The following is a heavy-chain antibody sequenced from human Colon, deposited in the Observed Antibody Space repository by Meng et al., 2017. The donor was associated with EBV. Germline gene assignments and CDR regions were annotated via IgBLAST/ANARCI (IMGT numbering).Heavy chain of an antibody. CDR3: ARVSSGWDYFDY. V-gene: IGHV4-31*02. J-gene: IGHJ4*02. CDR1: GGSVSSGCYY. D-gene: IGHD6-19*01. CDR2: IYYSGST. Sequence: VHIQESGPGPVKPSQNLSPTWTVSGGSVSSGCYYWTWIRQHPGKGLGWFGHIYYSGSTFYNPSLKRRVIISIDTSKNQFSLNLRSVTAADTAVYYCARVSSGWDYFDYWGQGTLVTVSS.